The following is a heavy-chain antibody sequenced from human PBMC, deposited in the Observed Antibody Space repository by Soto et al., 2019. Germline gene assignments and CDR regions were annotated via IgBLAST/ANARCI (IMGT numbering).Heavy chain of an antibody. Sequence: GGSLRLCCEASGFTFGSYDMHWVRQVTGKGLEWVSGIGTTGSRYYAESVKGRLTISRENAKNSLHLEMNSLRAGDTAVYYCTRGGSAIDGHTPTYSVSRGQATIVTGYS. J-gene: IGHJ5*01. D-gene: IGHD2-15*01. CDR1: GFTFGSYD. CDR2: IGTTGSR. CDR3: TRGGSAIDGHTPTYSVS. V-gene: IGHV3-13*01.